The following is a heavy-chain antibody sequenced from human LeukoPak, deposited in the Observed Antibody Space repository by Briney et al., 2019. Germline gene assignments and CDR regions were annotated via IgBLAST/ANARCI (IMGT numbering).Heavy chain of an antibody. Sequence: GGSLRLSCAASGFTFSSYSMNWVRQAPGKGLEWFSSISSSSSYIYYADSVKGRFTISRDNAKNSLYLQMNSLRAEDTAVYYCASLLIVGATTPYAFDIWGQGTMVTVSS. CDR2: ISSSSSYI. V-gene: IGHV3-21*01. D-gene: IGHD1-26*01. J-gene: IGHJ3*02. CDR3: ASLLIVGATTPYAFDI. CDR1: GFTFSSYS.